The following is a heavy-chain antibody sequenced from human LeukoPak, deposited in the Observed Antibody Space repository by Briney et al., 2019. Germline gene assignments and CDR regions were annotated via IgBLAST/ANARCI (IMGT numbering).Heavy chain of an antibody. CDR2: ISGSGGST. J-gene: IGHJ6*02. V-gene: IGHV3-23*01. Sequence: GGSLRLSCAASGFTFSSYAMRWLRHAPGKGLEWVSAISGSGGSTYYADSVKGRFTISRDNSKNTLYLQMNSLRAEDTAVYYCAKDLLGSSAPRYYYYYGMDVWGQGTTVTVSS. D-gene: IGHD6-19*01. CDR1: GFTFSSYA. CDR3: AKDLLGSSAPRYYYYYGMDV.